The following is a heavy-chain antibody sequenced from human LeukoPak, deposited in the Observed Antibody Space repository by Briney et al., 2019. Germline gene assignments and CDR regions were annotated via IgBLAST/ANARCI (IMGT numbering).Heavy chain of an antibody. CDR1: GYTFTEYY. CDR3: ARGAHYHDSSDVYDY. Sequence: GASVKVSCKASGYTFTEYYMHWVRQAPGQGFEWMGWINPNSGGTNYAQKFQGRVTMTRDTSIIVYMDLSRLRSDDTAVYYCARGAHYHDSSDVYDYWGQGTLVTVSS. D-gene: IGHD3-22*01. V-gene: IGHV1-2*02. CDR2: INPNSGGT. J-gene: IGHJ4*02.